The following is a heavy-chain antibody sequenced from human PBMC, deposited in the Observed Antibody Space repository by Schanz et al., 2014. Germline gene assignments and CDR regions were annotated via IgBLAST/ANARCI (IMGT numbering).Heavy chain of an antibody. D-gene: IGHD4-17*01. V-gene: IGHV3-53*01. CDR1: GFTVNTNY. J-gene: IGHJ3*01. CDR2: MYINSGST. Sequence: EVQLVESGGGLIQPGGSLRLSCAVSGFTVNTNYMSWVRQAPGKGLEWISSMYINSGSTQYADSVKGRFTISRDNANNTLDLQMKSLRPEDTALYYCVKDTNGGDSGNYHAFDVWGQGTRVTVSS. CDR3: VKDTNGGDSGNYHAFDV.